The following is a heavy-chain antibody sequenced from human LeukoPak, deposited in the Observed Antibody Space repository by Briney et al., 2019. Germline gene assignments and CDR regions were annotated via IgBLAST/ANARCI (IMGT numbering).Heavy chain of an antibody. CDR1: GFTFSNYW. Sequence: VGSLRLSRAASGFTFSNYWMHWVRQAPGKGLVWVSRIKGDGSHTIYADSVKGRFTISRDNAKNTLYLQMRSLRAEDTAVYYCVRDWDHFDFDTWGQGTLVTVSS. J-gene: IGHJ5*02. CDR2: IKGDGSHT. CDR3: VRDWDHFDFDT. D-gene: IGHD3-9*01. V-gene: IGHV3-74*01.